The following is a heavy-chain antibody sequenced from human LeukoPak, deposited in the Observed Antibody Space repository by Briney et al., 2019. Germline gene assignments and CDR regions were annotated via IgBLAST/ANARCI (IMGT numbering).Heavy chain of an antibody. V-gene: IGHV4-39*07. J-gene: IGHJ4*02. CDR1: GGSISNTNYY. Sequence: SETRSLTCTVSGGSISNTNYYWAWIRQPPGRGLEWIGSIYYTGTTFDNPSLKSRVTLSVDTSKNQFSLRLTSVTAADTAFYYCAREEYSSDWYGHDSWGQGTLVTVSS. CDR3: AREEYSSDWYGHDS. D-gene: IGHD6-13*01. CDR2: IYYTGTT.